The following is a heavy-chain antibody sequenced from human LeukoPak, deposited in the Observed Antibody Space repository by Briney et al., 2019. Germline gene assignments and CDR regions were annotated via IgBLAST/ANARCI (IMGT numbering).Heavy chain of an antibody. CDR1: GYTFTGYY. CDR3: ARGGVNNWFDP. Sequence: ASVKVSCKSSGYTFTGYYLHWVRQAPGQGLEWMGWINPNSAGTNYAQKFQGRVIVTRDTSFSTAYMELSRLTSDDTAVYYCARGGVNNWFDPWGQGTLVTVSS. D-gene: IGHD3-10*01. CDR2: INPNSAGT. J-gene: IGHJ5*02. V-gene: IGHV1-2*02.